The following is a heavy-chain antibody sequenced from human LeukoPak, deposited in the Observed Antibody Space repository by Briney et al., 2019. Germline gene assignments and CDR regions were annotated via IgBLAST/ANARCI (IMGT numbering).Heavy chain of an antibody. CDR1: GFTFSSYS. CDR3: ARVVYGGNSFDY. Sequence: NPGGSLRLSCAASGFTFSSYSMNWVRQAPGKGLEWVSSISSSSSSYIYYADSVKGRFTISRDNAKNSLYLQMNSLRAEDTAVYYCARVVYGGNSFDYWGQGTLVTVSS. D-gene: IGHD4-23*01. J-gene: IGHJ4*02. V-gene: IGHV3-21*01. CDR2: ISSSSSSYI.